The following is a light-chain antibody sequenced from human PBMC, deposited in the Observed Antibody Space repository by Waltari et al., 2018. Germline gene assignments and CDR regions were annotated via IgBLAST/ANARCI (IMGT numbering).Light chain of an antibody. CDR2: DAS. J-gene: IGKJ1*01. CDR3: QQYDTSTEWT. CDR1: QDISSSY. V-gene: IGKV3-20*01. Sequence: IVLTQSPGTLSLSPGQTATLPCRASQDISSSYLAWHQQRPGQAPRLLIYDASSRATGVPDRFSGSGSGTDFTLTISGLEPEDVAVYYCQQYDTSTEWTFGQGTKVEIK.